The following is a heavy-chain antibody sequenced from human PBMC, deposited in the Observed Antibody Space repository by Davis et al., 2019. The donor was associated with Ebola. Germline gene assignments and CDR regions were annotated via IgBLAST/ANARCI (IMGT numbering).Heavy chain of an antibody. CDR1: GFTFSGSA. V-gene: IGHV3-73*01. CDR3: SRGGAVKFDY. D-gene: IGHD4-17*01. CDR2: IRSKANSYAT. J-gene: IGHJ4*02. Sequence: GGSLRLSCAASGFTFSGSAMHWVRQASGKGLEWVGRIRSKANSYATAYAASVKGRFTISRDNTKNSLYLQMNSLRDEDTALYYCSRGGAVKFDYWGQGTLVTVSS.